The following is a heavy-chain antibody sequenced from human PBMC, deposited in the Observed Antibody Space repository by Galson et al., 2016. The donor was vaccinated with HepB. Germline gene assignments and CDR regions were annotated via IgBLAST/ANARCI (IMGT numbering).Heavy chain of an antibody. CDR3: ARAWIHLYDLDY. J-gene: IGHJ4*02. V-gene: IGHV3-23*01. CDR2: ITGSGAGT. Sequence: SLRLSCAASGFTFTSYAMSWVRQAPGKGLEWVSGITGSGAGTYYADSVKGRFTISRDNSENTLYLQMNSLRAEDTAVYYCARAWIHLYDLDYWGQGALVTVSS. CDR1: GFTFTSYA. D-gene: IGHD5-18*01.